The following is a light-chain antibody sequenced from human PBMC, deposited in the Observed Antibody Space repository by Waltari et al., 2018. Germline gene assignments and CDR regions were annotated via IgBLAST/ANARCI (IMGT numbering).Light chain of an antibody. CDR2: HE. CDR1: SPNIGSNT. J-gene: IGLJ1*01. V-gene: IGLV1-44*01. CDR3: AAWDDSLNGRYV. Sequence: QSVLTQPPSASGTPGQRVTISCSGSSPNIGSNTVNCWYQFTVLLPMLELLLEHETVTLCPGVPDRFSGSKSGTSASLAISGLQSEDEADYYCAAWDDSLNGRYVFGTGTKVTVL.